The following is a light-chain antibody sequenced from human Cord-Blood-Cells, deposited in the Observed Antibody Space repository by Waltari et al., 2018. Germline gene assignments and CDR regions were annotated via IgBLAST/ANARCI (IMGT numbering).Light chain of an antibody. V-gene: IGLV2-14*01. Sequence: QSALTQPASVSGSPGHSITIPCTGTNRDVGGYNYVSWYQQHPGKAPKLMIYDVSKRPSGVSNRFSGSKSGNTASLTISGLQAEDEADYYCSSYTSSSTWVFGGGTKLTVL. CDR2: DVS. CDR1: NRDVGGYNY. J-gene: IGLJ3*02. CDR3: SSYTSSSTWV.